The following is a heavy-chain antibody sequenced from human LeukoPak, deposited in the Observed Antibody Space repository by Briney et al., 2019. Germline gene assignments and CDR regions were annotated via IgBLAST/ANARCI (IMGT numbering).Heavy chain of an antibody. CDR2: IRYDGSNK. V-gene: IGHV3-30*02. D-gene: IGHD2-2*01. CDR3: ARVGDGGYCSSTSCHGGPSFDY. J-gene: IGHJ4*02. CDR1: GFTFSSYG. Sequence: GGSLRLSCAASGFTFSSYGMHWVRQAPGKGLEWVAFIRYDGSNKYYADSVKGRFTISRDNSKNTLYLQMNSLRVEDTAVYYCARVGDGGYCSSTSCHGGPSFDYWGQGTLVTVSS.